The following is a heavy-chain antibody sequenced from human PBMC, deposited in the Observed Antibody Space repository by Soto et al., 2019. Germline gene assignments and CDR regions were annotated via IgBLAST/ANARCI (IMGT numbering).Heavy chain of an antibody. V-gene: IGHV3-33*01. J-gene: IGHJ3*02. CDR2: IWYDGSNK. D-gene: IGHD2-21*02. CDR3: ARDLAVVTALDAFDI. CDR1: GFTFSSYG. Sequence: QVQLVESGGGVVQPGRSLRLSCAASGFTFSSYGMHWVRQAPGKGLEWVAVIWYDGSNKYYADSVKGRFTISRDNSKNTLYLQMNSLRAEDTAVYYCARDLAVVTALDAFDIWGQGTMVTVSS.